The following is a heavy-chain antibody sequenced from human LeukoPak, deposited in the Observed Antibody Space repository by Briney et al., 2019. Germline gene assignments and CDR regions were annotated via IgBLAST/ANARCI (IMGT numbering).Heavy chain of an antibody. D-gene: IGHD3-22*01. V-gene: IGHV1-18*01. J-gene: IGHJ4*02. Sequence: ASVKVSCKASGYIFTSYGITWVRQAPGQGLEWMGWISAYNGNTNYAQRLQGRVTMTTDTSTSTAYMELRSLRSVDTAVYYCAREDSSGYYYVGWGQGTLVTVSS. CDR2: ISAYNGNT. CDR3: AREDSSGYYYVG. CDR1: GYIFTSYG.